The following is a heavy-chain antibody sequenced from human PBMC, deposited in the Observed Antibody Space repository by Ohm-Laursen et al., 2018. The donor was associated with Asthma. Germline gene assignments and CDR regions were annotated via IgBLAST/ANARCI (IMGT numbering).Heavy chain of an antibody. D-gene: IGHD3-10*01. CDR2: ISAYNGNT. CDR1: GYTFTSYG. J-gene: IGHJ6*02. CDR3: ARDSGGSGSYYNFGWHYYYGMDV. Sequence: GASVKVSCKASGYTFTSYGISWVRQAPGQGLEWMGWISAYNGNTNYAQKLQGRVTMTTDTSTSTAYMELRSLRSDDTAVYYCARDSGGSGSYYNFGWHYYYGMDVWGQGTTVTVSS. V-gene: IGHV1-18*01.